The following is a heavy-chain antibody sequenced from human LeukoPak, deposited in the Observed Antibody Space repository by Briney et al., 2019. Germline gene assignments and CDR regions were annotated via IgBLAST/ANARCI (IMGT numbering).Heavy chain of an antibody. J-gene: IGHJ4*02. CDR1: GYTFTGYN. CDR3: ARGRMGGGNDY. V-gene: IGHV1-2*02. CDR2: IDPNSGGT. Sequence: ASVKVSCKASGYTFTGYNMHWVRQAPGQGLEWMGWIDPNSGGTNYAQKFQGRVTMTRDTSISTAYMELSSLRSDDTAVYYCARGRMGGGNDYWGQGTLVTVSS. D-gene: IGHD2-15*01.